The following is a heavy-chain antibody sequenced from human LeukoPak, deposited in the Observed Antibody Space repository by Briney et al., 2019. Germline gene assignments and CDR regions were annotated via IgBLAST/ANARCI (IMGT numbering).Heavy chain of an antibody. CDR3: ARVFARSGEISGSYFYY. Sequence: GASVKVSCKASGGTFSSYAINWVRQAPGQGPEWMGGIIPIFGRANYAQKFQGRVTMTTDGSTSTAYMELSSLRSEDTAVYYCARVFARSGEISGSYFYYWGQGTLVTVSS. CDR1: GGTFSSYA. J-gene: IGHJ4*02. D-gene: IGHD1-26*01. V-gene: IGHV1-69*05. CDR2: IIPIFGRA.